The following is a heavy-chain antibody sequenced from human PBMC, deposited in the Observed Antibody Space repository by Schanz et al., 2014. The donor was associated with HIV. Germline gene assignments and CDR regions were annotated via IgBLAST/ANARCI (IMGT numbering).Heavy chain of an antibody. CDR3: ARDKYSNYGYYYYGMDV. D-gene: IGHD4-4*01. J-gene: IGHJ6*02. V-gene: IGHV3-30-3*01. CDR1: GFTFSSYA. Sequence: QVQLVESGGGVVQPGRSLRLSCAASGFTFSSYAMHWVRQAPGKGLEWVAVISYDGSNKYYADSVKGRFTISRDNSKNTLYLQMNSLRAEDTAVYYCARDKYSNYGYYYYGMDVGGQGTTVTVSS. CDR2: ISYDGSNK.